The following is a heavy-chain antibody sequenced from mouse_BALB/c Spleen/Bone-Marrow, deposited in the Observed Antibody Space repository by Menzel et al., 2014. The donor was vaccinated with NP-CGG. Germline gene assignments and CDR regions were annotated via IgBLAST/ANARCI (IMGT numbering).Heavy chain of an antibody. Sequence: VQLQQSGAELVKPGASVKMSCKASGYTLTSYWMHWVKPRPGQGLEWIGTIDPSDSYTSYNQKFKGKATLTVDTSSSTAYMQLSSLTSEDSAVYYCTRDDYGYWGQGTTLTVSS. CDR1: GYTLTSYW. D-gene: IGHD2-4*01. CDR2: IDPSDSYT. J-gene: IGHJ2*01. CDR3: TRDDYGY. V-gene: IGHV1S127*01.